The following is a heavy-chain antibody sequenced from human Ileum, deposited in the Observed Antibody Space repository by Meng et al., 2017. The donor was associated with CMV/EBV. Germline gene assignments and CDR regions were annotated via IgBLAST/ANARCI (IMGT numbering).Heavy chain of an antibody. CDR3: ARALSSSGWSRENWFDP. V-gene: IGHV4-4*07. D-gene: IGHD6-19*01. CDR1: GDSIRSYY. Sequence: QGQRQGSGPGLVKPSGTLAPTCTVSGDSIRSYYWSWIRQPAGKGLEWIGRIYTSGSTNYNPSLKSRVTMSVDTSKNQFSLKLSSVTAADTAVYYCARALSSSGWSRENWFDPWGQGTLVTVSS. J-gene: IGHJ5*02. CDR2: IYTSGST.